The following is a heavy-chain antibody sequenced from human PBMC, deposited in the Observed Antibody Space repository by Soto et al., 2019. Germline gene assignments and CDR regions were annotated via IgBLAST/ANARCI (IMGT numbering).Heavy chain of an antibody. CDR2: ISYDGSNK. V-gene: IGHV3-30*18. CDR3: AKVLGSGWNYMGMDV. J-gene: IGHJ6*02. CDR1: GFTFSSYG. D-gene: IGHD6-19*01. Sequence: QVQLVESGGGVVQPGRSLRLSCAASGFTFSSYGMHWVRQAPGKGLEWVAVISYDGSNKYYADSVKGRFTISRDNSKNTLYLQMNSLRAEDTAVYYCAKVLGSGWNYMGMDVWGQGTTVTVSS.